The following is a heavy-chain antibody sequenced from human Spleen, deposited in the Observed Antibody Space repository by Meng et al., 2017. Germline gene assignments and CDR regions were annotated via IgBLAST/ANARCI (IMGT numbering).Heavy chain of an antibody. J-gene: IGHJ2*01. CDR3: ARVGVYYGSGTVPSYWYFDL. Sequence: GESLKISCAASGFTFSSYEMNWVRQAPGKGLEWVSYISSSGSTIYYADSVKGRFTISRDNAKNSLYLQMNSLRAEDTAVYYCARVGVYYGSGTVPSYWYFDLWGRGTRVTCSS. CDR1: GFTFSSYE. CDR2: ISSSGSTI. V-gene: IGHV3-48*03. D-gene: IGHD3-10*01.